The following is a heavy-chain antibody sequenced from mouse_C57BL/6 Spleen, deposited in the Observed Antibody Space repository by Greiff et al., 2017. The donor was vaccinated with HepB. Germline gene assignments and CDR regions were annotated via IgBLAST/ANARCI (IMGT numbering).Heavy chain of an antibody. CDR2: ISSGGSYT. V-gene: IGHV5-6*01. CDR1: GFTFSSYG. J-gene: IGHJ4*01. CDR3: ARVRNAMDY. Sequence: EVKLMESGGDLVKPGGSLKLSCAASGFTFSSYGMSWVRQTPDKRLEWVATISSGGSYTYYPDSVKGRFTISRDNAKTTRYLQISSLKSEDTAMYYCARVRNAMDYWGQGTSVTVSS.